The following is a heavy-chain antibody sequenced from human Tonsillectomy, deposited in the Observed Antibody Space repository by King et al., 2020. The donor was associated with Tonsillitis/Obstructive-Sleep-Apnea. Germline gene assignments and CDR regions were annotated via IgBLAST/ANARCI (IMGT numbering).Heavy chain of an antibody. CDR3: AKDHTDLIRFLDY. CDR2: ISYDGSNK. Sequence: QLVQSGGGVVQPGRSLRLSCAASGFTFSSYGMHWVRQAPGKGLEWVAVISYDGSNKYYADSVKGRFTISRDNSKNTLYQQMNSLRAEDTAVYYCAKDHTDLIRFLDYWGQGTLVTVSS. D-gene: IGHD3-3*01. J-gene: IGHJ4*02. CDR1: GFTFSSYG. V-gene: IGHV3-30*18.